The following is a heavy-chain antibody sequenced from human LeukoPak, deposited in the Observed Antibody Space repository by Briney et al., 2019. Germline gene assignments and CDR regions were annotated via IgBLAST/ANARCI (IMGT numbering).Heavy chain of an antibody. CDR3: AKATGPSYFGH. CDR2: INDSGGST. CDR1: GFTFSSYA. J-gene: IGHJ4*02. Sequence: GSPRLSCAASGFTFSSYAMTWVCQAPRKGLEWVSTINDSGGSTVYADSVKGRFTISRDNSKNTLYLQMNSPRAEDTAVYYCAKATGPSYFGHRGQGTLVTVSS. D-gene: IGHD1-14*01. V-gene: IGHV3-23*01.